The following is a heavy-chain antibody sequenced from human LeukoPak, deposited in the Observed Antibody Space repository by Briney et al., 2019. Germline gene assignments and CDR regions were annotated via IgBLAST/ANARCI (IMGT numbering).Heavy chain of an antibody. CDR1: GFTFSVYG. V-gene: IGHV3-30*02. D-gene: IGHD2-15*01. CDR2: IRNDGSYE. J-gene: IGHJ5*01. CDR3: AKGGSPSHNWFNS. Sequence: PGGSLRLSGAASGFTFSVYGMHWVRQAPRKGLEWVAFIRNDGSYEYYPHSVKGRFTISRDNSRNALFLQMNSLRAEDTAVYYCAKGGSPSHNWFNSWGQGTLVTVSS.